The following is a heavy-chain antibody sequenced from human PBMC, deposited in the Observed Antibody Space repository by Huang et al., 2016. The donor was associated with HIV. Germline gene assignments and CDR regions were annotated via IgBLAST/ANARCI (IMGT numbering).Heavy chain of an antibody. CDR2: IYTTIST. J-gene: IGHJ4*02. CDR1: GASISNYY. D-gene: IGHD5-18*01. CDR3: ARVEGSSYGFWD. V-gene: IGHV4-4*07. Sequence: QVQMQESGPGLVKPSETLSLTCTVSGASISNYYWSWIRQPAGKGLEWIGRIYTTISTNYNPSRKRRVAMSVDTSRNQFSRRMTSVTAADTAVYYCARVEGSSYGFWDWGQGTLVTVSS.